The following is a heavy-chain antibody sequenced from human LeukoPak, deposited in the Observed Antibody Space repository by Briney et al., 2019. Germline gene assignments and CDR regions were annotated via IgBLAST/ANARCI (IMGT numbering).Heavy chain of an antibody. CDR2: IYSSGST. CDR3: ARMGVYYYYYYMDV. CDR1: GGSISSYY. V-gene: IGHV4-59*01. J-gene: IGHJ6*03. D-gene: IGHD2-8*01. Sequence: SETLSLTCTVSGGSISSYYWSWIRQPPGKGLEWIGYIYSSGSTNYTPSLQSRVTISVDTSKNQFSLKLSSVNAADTAVYYWARMGVYYYYYYMDVWGKGTTVTVSS.